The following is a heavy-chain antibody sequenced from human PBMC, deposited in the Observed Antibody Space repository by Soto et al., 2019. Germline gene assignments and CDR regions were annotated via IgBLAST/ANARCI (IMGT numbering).Heavy chain of an antibody. CDR1: GFTFSSYW. J-gene: IGHJ6*02. CDR2: IKQDGSEK. V-gene: IGHV3-7*01. Sequence: VGSLRLSCAASGFTFSSYWMSWVRQAPGKGLEWVANIKQDGSEKYYVDSVKGRFTISRDNAKNSLYLQMNSLRAEDTAVYYCARDQYDSSGYYFPRFYYYYYGMDVWGQGTTVTVSS. CDR3: ARDQYDSSGYYFPRFYYYYYGMDV. D-gene: IGHD3-22*01.